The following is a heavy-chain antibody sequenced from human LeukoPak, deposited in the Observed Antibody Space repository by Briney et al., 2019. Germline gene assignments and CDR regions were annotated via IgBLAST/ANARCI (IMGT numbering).Heavy chain of an antibody. CDR1: GFTFSTYW. CDR3: ARDSAGNDY. V-gene: IGHV3-7*01. Sequence: GGSLRLSCAAPGFTFSTYWMSWVRQAPGKGLEWVANIKQDGSEKYYVVSVKARFTISRDNAKNSLYLQMNSLRAEDTAMFYCARDSAGNDYWGQGTLVTVSS. CDR2: IKQDGSEK. J-gene: IGHJ4*02. D-gene: IGHD6-13*01.